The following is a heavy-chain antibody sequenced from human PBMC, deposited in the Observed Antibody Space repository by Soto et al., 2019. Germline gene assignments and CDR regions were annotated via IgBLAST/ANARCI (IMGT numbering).Heavy chain of an antibody. CDR2: INHSGST. CDR3: ARVSGIYYYSMDV. CDR1: GGSFSGYY. Sequence: SETLSLTCAVYGGSFSGYYWSWIRQPPGKGLEWIGEINHSGSTNYNPSLKSRVTISVDTSKNQVSLKLSSVTAADTAVYYCARVSGIYYYSMDVWGQGTTVT. D-gene: IGHD3-10*01. J-gene: IGHJ6*02. V-gene: IGHV4-34*01.